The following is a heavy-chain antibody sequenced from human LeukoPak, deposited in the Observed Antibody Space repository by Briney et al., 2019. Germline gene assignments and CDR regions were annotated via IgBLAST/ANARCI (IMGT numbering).Heavy chain of an antibody. Sequence: SGGSLRLSCAASGFTFDDYAMHWVRQAPGKGLEWVAVISYDGSNKYYADSVKGRFTISRDNSKNTLYLQMNSLRAEDTAVYYCAKDDDGYYFDYWGQGTLVTVSS. D-gene: IGHD4/OR15-4a*01. CDR1: GFTFDDYA. V-gene: IGHV3-30*18. J-gene: IGHJ4*02. CDR2: ISYDGSNK. CDR3: AKDDDGYYFDY.